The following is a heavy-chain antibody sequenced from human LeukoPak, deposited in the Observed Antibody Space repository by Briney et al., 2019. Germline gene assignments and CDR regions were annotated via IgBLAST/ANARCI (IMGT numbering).Heavy chain of an antibody. Sequence: ASVKVSCKASGGTFSSYAISWVRQAPGQGLEWMGRIIPILGIANYAQKFQGRVTITADKSTSTAYMELSSLRSEDTAVYYCARAVVPAARVVDWFDPWGQGTLVTVFS. V-gene: IGHV1-69*04. CDR2: IIPILGIA. J-gene: IGHJ5*02. CDR1: GGTFSSYA. D-gene: IGHD2-2*01. CDR3: ARAVVPAARVVDWFDP.